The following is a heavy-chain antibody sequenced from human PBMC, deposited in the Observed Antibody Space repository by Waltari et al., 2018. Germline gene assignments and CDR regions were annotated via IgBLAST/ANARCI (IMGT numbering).Heavy chain of an antibody. CDR2: IYHSGST. CDR3: ARASSSSGFYFDY. J-gene: IGHJ4*02. Sequence: QVQLQESGPGLVKPSETLSLTCAVSGYSISSGYYWGWIRQPPGKGLEWIGSIYHSGSTYDNPSLKSRVTISVDTSKNQFSLKLSSVTAADTAVYYCARASSSSGFYFDYWGQGTLVTVSS. V-gene: IGHV4-38-2*01. D-gene: IGHD6-6*01. CDR1: GYSISSGYY.